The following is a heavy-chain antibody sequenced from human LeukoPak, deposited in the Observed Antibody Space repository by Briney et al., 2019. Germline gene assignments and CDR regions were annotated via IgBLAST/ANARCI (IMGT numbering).Heavy chain of an antibody. CDR2: IYTSGST. D-gene: IGHD2-15*01. V-gene: IGHV4-4*07. Sequence: SETLSLTCTVSGGSISSYYWSWIRQPAGKGLEWIGRIYTSGSTNYNPSLKSRVTMSVDTSKNQFSLKLSSVTAADTAVYYCARVELQGYCSGGSCYSSYYYGMDVWGQGTTVTVSS. CDR3: ARVELQGYCSGGSCYSSYYYGMDV. CDR1: GGSISSYY. J-gene: IGHJ6*02.